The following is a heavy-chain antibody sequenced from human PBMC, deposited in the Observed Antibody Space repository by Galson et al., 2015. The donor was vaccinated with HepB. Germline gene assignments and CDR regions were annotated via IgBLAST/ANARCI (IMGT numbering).Heavy chain of an antibody. J-gene: IGHJ3*02. CDR3: ARGHPNQLLFVWDAFDI. Sequence: SLRLSCAAFGFKFSDYGMNWFRQAPGKGLEWISFIDRGGSPIYYADSVKGRFTIFRDNAENSLFLEMNSLRAEDTAVYFCARGHPNQLLFVWDAFDIWGQGTMVTVSS. CDR1: GFKFSDYG. V-gene: IGHV3-48*01. CDR2: IDRGGSPI. D-gene: IGHD2-2*01.